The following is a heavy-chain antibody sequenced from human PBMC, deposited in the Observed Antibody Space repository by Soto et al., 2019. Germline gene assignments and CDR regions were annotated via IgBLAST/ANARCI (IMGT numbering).Heavy chain of an antibody. V-gene: IGHV4-30-4*01. J-gene: IGHJ6*02. CDR1: GGSISSGDYY. CDR3: ARQYRSSWFHGMDV. CDR2: IYYSGST. D-gene: IGHD6-13*01. Sequence: SETLSLTXTVSGGSISSGDYYWSWIRQPPGKGLEWIGYIYYSGSTYYNPSLKSRVTISVDTSKNQFSLKLSSVTAADTAMYYCARQYRSSWFHGMDVWGQGTTVTVS.